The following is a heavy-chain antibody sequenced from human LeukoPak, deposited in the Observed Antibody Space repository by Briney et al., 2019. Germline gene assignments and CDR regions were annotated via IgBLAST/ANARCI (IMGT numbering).Heavy chain of an antibody. J-gene: IGHJ3*02. V-gene: IGHV3-66*01. Sequence: GGSLRLSCGASGFTFSNYWMSWVRQAPGKGLEWVSVIYSGGITYYADSVKGRFTISRDNSKNTLYLQMNSLRAEDTAVYYCARLYCSSTTCYDDAFDIWGQGTMVTVSS. D-gene: IGHD2-2*01. CDR1: GFTFSNYW. CDR3: ARLYCSSTTCYDDAFDI. CDR2: IYSGGIT.